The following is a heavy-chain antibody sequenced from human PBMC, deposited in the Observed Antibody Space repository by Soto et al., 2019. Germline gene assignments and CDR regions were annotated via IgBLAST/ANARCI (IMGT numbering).Heavy chain of an antibody. CDR2: ISYDGSNK. V-gene: IGHV3-30-3*01. CDR1: GFTFSSYA. D-gene: IGHD4-17*01. Sequence: LRLSCAASGFTFSSYAMHWVRQAPGKGLEWVAVISYDGSNKYYADSVKGRFTISRDNSKNTLFLQMNSLRAEDTAVYYCARVGRLHYFDYWGQGTLVTVSS. CDR3: ARVGRLHYFDY. J-gene: IGHJ4*02.